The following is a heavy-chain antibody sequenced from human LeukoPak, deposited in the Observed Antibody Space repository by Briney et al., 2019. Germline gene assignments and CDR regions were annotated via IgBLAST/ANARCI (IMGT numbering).Heavy chain of an antibody. CDR3: ARDMGSSSFDY. D-gene: IGHD6-6*01. CDR1: GYTFTSYY. CDR2: INPSGGST. V-gene: IGHV1-46*01. Sequence: ASVKVSCKASGYTFTSYYMHWVRQAPGQGLEWMGIINPSGGSTSYAQKFQGRVTMTRDTSISTAYMELSRLRSDDTAVYYCARDMGSSSFDYWGQGTLVTVSS. J-gene: IGHJ4*02.